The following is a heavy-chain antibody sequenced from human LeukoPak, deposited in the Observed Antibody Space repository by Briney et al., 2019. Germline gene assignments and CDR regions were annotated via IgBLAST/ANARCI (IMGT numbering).Heavy chain of an antibody. CDR1: GFTFSSYS. J-gene: IGHJ3*02. CDR3: ARDRSSSWSLIDAFDI. V-gene: IGHV3-48*04. CDR2: ISSSSSTI. Sequence: GGSLRLSCAASGFTFSSYSMNWVRQAPGKGLERVSYISSSSSTIYYADSVKGRFTISRDNAKNSLFLQMNSLRAEDTAVYYCARDRSSSWSLIDAFDIWGQGSMVTVSS. D-gene: IGHD6-13*01.